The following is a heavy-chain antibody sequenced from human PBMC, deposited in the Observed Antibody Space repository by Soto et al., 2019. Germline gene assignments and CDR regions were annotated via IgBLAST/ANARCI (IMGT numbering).Heavy chain of an antibody. CDR1: GFSFSKARMG. CDR2: IFSNDEK. J-gene: IGHJ5*02. V-gene: IGHV2-26*01. CDR3: ARILSSAKYARGWYPHWFDP. Sequence: QVTLKESGPVLVQPTETLTLTCTVSGFSFSKARMGVSWIRQPPGKALEWLAHIFSNDEKSYSTSLRSRLTISKDTSTSQVVLTMTNMDPVDTATYSCARILSSAKYARGWYPHWFDPWGQGTLVTVS. D-gene: IGHD6-19*01.